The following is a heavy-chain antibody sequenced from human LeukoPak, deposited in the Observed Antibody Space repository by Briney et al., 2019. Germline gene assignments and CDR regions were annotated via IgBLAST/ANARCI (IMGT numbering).Heavy chain of an antibody. CDR2: ISGSGGST. CDR1: GFTFSSYA. V-gene: IGHV3-23*01. CDR3: AKRDEGYYFDY. Sequence: GGSLRLSCAAPGFTFSSYAMNWVRQAPGKGLEWVSVISGSGGSTYYADSVKGRFTISRDNSKNTLFLQMNSLRAEDTAVCYCAKRDEGYYFDYWGQGTLVTVSS. D-gene: IGHD2-21*01. J-gene: IGHJ4*02.